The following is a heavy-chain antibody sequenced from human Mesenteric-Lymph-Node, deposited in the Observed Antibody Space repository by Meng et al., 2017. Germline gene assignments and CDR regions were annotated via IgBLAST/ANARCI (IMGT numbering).Heavy chain of an antibody. CDR1: GFTFSSYW. CDR3: ARGRGDYVSRRYYYYGMDV. J-gene: IGHJ6*02. V-gene: IGHV3-7*01. CDR2: IKQDGSER. Sequence: GGSLRLSCAASGFTFSSYWMSWVRQAPGKGLEWVANIKQDGSERYYLDSVKGRFTISRDNAKNSLYLQMNRLTAADTAVYYCARGRGDYVSRRYYYYGMDVWGQGTTVTVSS. D-gene: IGHD4-17*01.